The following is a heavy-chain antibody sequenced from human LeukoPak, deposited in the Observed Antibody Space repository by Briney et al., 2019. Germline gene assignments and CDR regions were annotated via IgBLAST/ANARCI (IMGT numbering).Heavy chain of an antibody. Sequence: SETLSLTCAVYGGSFSGYYWSWIRQPPGKGLEWIGEINHSGGTNYNPSLKSRVTISVDTSKNQFSLKLSSVTAADTAVYYCARENWNLLRGHDYWGQGTLVTVSS. CDR2: INHSGGT. CDR1: GGSFSGYY. CDR3: ARENWNLLRGHDY. D-gene: IGHD1-1*01. V-gene: IGHV4-34*01. J-gene: IGHJ4*02.